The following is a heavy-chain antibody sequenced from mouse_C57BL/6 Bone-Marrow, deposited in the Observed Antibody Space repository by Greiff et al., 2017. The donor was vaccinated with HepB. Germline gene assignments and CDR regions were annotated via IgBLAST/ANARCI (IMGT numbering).Heavy chain of an antibody. CDR1: GYSFTDYN. CDR2: INPNYGTT. J-gene: IGHJ4*01. V-gene: IGHV1-39*01. Sequence: EVKLVESGPELVKPGASVKISCKASGYSFTDYNMNWVKQSNGKSLEWIGVINPNYGTTSYNQKFKGKATLTVDQSSSTAYMQLNSLTSEDSAVYYCARILTTVVATDYAMDYWGQGTSVTVSS. D-gene: IGHD1-1*01. CDR3: ARILTTVVATDYAMDY.